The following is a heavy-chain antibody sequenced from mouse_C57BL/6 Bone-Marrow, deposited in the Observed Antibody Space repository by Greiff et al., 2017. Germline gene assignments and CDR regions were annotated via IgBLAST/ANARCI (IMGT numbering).Heavy chain of an antibody. CDR2: ISSGGSYT. CDR3: ARHLYGYDAMDY. CDR1: GFTFSSYG. D-gene: IGHD1-1*01. Sequence: EVMLVESGGDLVKPGGSLKLSCAASGFTFSSYGMSWVRQTPDKRLEWVATISSGGSYTYYPDSVKGRFTISRDTAKNTLYLQMSRLKSEDTAMYYCARHLYGYDAMDYWGQGTSVTVSS. J-gene: IGHJ4*01. V-gene: IGHV5-6*01.